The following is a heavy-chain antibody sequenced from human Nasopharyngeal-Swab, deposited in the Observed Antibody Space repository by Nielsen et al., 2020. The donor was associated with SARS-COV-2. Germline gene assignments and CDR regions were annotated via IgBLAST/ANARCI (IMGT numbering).Heavy chain of an antibody. Sequence: SETLSLTCTVSAASVTTYYWGWIRQSPGKGLEWIAYITDTGRTKYNPSLETRVTISQDTSRTRFSLRLTSVTAAETAMYYCAGIPYGGGHSSYGWFDLWAREFWSPSPQ. J-gene: IGHJ5*02. CDR1: AASVTTYY. CDR3: AGIPYGGGHSSYGWFDL. D-gene: IGHD2-21*02. V-gene: IGHV4-59*02. CDR2: ITDTGRT.